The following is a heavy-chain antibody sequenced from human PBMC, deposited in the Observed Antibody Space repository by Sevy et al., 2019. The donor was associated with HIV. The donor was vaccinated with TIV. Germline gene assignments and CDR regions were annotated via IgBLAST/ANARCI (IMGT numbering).Heavy chain of an antibody. CDR1: GFTFSKYS. CDR2: LSFGCGEI. J-gene: IGHJ4*02. Sequence: GGSLRLSCAASGFTFSKYSMSWVRQPPGKGLEWVSTLSFGCGEINYADSVKGRFTISRDNSKCSVYLQMNNLGPEDTAVYYCAREGCTKPHDYWGQGTLVTVSS. V-gene: IGHV3-23*01. CDR3: AREGCTKPHDY. D-gene: IGHD2-8*01.